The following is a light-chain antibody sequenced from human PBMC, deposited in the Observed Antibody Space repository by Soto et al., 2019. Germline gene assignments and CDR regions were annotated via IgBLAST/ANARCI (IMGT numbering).Light chain of an antibody. V-gene: IGLV1-51*01. CDR3: GAWDSSLSAYV. J-gene: IGLJ1*01. Sequence: QSVLTQPPSASADPGQKVTISCSESSSNIRGNSVSWYQQLPATAPKLLIFDDNKRPSEIPDRVSGSKSGTSPTLDITGSQTGDEADYYCGAWDSSLSAYVFGTGTKVTVL. CDR1: SSNIRGNS. CDR2: DDN.